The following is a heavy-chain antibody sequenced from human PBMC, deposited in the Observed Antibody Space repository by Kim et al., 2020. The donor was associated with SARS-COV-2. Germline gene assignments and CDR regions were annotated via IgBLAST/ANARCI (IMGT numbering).Heavy chain of an antibody. V-gene: IGHV3-48*02. D-gene: IGHD6-25*01. CDR1: GFTFSIYS. CDR3: ARVGPSGDTVDY. Sequence: GGSLRLSCAASGFTFSIYSIDWVRRAPGKGLEWIIYISSTSRNIYYADSVKGRFTVSRDNAENSVYLQMDSLTDEDTAIYYCARVGPSGDTVDYWGQGTPVTVPS. CDR2: ISSTSRNI. J-gene: IGHJ4*02.